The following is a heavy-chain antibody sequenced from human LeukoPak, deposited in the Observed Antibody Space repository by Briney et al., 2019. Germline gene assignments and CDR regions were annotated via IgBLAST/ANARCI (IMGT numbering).Heavy chain of an antibody. CDR2: ITSTTTYT. Sequence: GSLRLSCSASGFIFNTFGMNWVRQAPGKGLEWVSSITSTTTYTYYADSVKGRFTISRDNAKNSLFLQMNSLRAEDTAVYYCARDSVVGYRSGGSCYGELDYWGQGTLVTVSS. CDR3: ARDSVVGYRSGGSCYGELDY. J-gene: IGHJ4*02. CDR1: GFIFNTFG. D-gene: IGHD2-15*01. V-gene: IGHV3-21*01.